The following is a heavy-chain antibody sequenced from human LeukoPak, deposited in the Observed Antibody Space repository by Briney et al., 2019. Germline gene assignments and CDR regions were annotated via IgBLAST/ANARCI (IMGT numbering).Heavy chain of an antibody. D-gene: IGHD1-26*01. Sequence: GGSLRLSCAASGFTFSSYAMSWVRQAPGKGLEWVSAISGSGGSTYYADSVKGRFTISRDNSKNTLYLQMNSLRAEDTAVYYCARALVGVTHNWFDPWGQGTLVTVSS. V-gene: IGHV3-23*01. CDR1: GFTFSSYA. J-gene: IGHJ5*02. CDR3: ARALVGVTHNWFDP. CDR2: ISGSGGST.